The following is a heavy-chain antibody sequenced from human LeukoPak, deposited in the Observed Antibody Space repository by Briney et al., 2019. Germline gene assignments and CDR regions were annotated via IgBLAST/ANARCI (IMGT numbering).Heavy chain of an antibody. CDR3: ARDNALAQKYYYDSSGYPYYYYYYGMDV. V-gene: IGHV4-34*01. CDR1: GGSFSGYY. CDR2: INHSGST. Sequence: PSETLSLTCAVYGGSFSGYYWSWIRQPPGKGLEWIGEINHSGSTNYNPSLKSRVTISVDTSKNQFSLKLSSVTAADTAVYYCARDNALAQKYYYDSSGYPYYYYYYGMDVWGQGTTVTVSS. D-gene: IGHD3-22*01. J-gene: IGHJ6*02.